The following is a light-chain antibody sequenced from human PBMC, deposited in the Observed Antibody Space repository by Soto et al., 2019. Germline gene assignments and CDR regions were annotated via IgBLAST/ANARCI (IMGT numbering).Light chain of an antibody. CDR3: QQYGSSPRT. CDR1: QSVSRN. V-gene: IGKV3-20*01. CDR2: GAY. J-gene: IGKJ1*01. Sequence: EIVLTQSPATLSVSPGDTATLSCRASQSVSRNLAWYQQKPGQAPRLLIYGAYTRATGIQARFSGSGSGTDFTLTIRRLEPEDFAVYYCQQYGSSPRTVGQGTKVDIK.